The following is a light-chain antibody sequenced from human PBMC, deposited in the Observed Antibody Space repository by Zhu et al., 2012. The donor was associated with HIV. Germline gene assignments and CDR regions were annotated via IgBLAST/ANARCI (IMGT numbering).Light chain of an antibody. CDR3: QQYNDWPRT. CDR2: GAS. V-gene: IGKV3-15*01. Sequence: EIVLTQSPGTLSLSPGERATLSCRASQSVSSSYLAWYRQKPGQPPRLLIYGASSRATGIPARFSGSGSGLEFTLTIGRLQSEDFAVYYCQQYNDWPRTFGQGTKLEIK. J-gene: IGKJ2*01. CDR1: QSVSSSY.